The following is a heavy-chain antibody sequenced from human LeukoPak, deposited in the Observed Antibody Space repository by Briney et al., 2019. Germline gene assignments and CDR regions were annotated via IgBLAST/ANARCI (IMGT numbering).Heavy chain of an antibody. D-gene: IGHD5-12*01. CDR2: IWYDGSNK. CDR1: GFTFSSYG. J-gene: IGHJ4*02. CDR3: ARDIIVATNANY. V-gene: IGHV3-33*01. Sequence: GRSLRLSCAASGFTFSSYGMHWVRQAPGKGLEWVAVIWYDGSNKYYADSVKGRFTISRDNSKNTLYLQMNSLRAEDTAVYYCARDIIVATNANYWGQGTLVTVSS.